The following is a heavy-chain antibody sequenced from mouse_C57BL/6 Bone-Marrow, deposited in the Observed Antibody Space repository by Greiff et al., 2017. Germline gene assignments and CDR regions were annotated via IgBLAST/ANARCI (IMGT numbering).Heavy chain of an antibody. CDR1: GFTIKDYY. J-gene: IGHJ1*03. V-gene: IGHV14-4*01. Sequence: EVKLVESGAELVRPGASVKLSCTASGFTIKDYYMHWVKQRPEQGLEWIGWIDPDNGDTEYAPKFQGKATITADTSSNTAYLQLSSLTSEDTAVYYCTPFWYFDVWGTGTTVTVSS. CDR2: IDPDNGDT. CDR3: TPFWYFDV.